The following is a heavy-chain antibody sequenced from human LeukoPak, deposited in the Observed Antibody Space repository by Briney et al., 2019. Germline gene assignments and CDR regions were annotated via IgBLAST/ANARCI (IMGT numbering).Heavy chain of an antibody. Sequence: VGSLRLSCAASGVTSSIYTMNWVCDTPGKGLERVSAINSRGGSTYYADSLKGWCTISRDNSKNTLYLQINSLRAEDTALYYCSKAGDTNYDRHGDYWGQGTLVTVSS. CDR3: SKAGDTNYDRHGDY. J-gene: IGHJ4*02. CDR1: GVTSSIYT. D-gene: IGHD4-11*01. CDR2: INSRGGST. V-gene: IGHV3-23*01.